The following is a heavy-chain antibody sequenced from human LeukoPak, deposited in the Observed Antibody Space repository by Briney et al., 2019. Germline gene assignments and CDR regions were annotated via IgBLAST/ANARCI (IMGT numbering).Heavy chain of an antibody. Sequence: GGSLRLSCAASGFTFSSYWMHWVRQAPGKGLVWVSRINSDGTSTTYADSVKGRFTISRDNAKNSLYLQMNSLRAEDTAVYYCAELGITMIGGVWGKGTTVTISS. V-gene: IGHV3-74*03. J-gene: IGHJ6*04. D-gene: IGHD3-10*02. CDR3: AELGITMIGGV. CDR2: INSDGTST. CDR1: GFTFSSYW.